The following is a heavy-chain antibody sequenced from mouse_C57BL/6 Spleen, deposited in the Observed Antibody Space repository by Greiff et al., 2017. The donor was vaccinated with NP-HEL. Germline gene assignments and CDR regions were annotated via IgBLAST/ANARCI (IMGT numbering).Heavy chain of an antibody. V-gene: IGHV1-20*01. J-gene: IGHJ2*01. CDR2: INPYNGDT. D-gene: IGHD2-10*02. CDR3: ARAGGYGCLDY. CDR1: GYSFTGYF. Sequence: VQLQQSGPELVKPGDSVKISCKASGYSFTGYFMNWVMQSHGKSLEWIGRINPYNGDTFYNQKFKGKATLTVDKSSSTAHMELRSLTSEDSAVYYCARAGGYGCLDYWGQGTTLTVSS.